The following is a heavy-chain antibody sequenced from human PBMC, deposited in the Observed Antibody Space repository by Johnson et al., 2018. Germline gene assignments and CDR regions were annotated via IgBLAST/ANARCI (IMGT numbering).Heavy chain of an antibody. D-gene: IGHD7-27*01. CDR3: AKKVGLGSDCMDV. CDR2: INWNGGST. V-gene: IGHV3-20*04. CDR1: GFTFDDYG. J-gene: IGHJ6*03. Sequence: VQLVQSGGGVVRPGGSLRLSCAASGFTFDDYGMSWVRQAPGKGLEWVSGINWNGGSTGYADAVKGRFTISRDNSKNTLYLEMNSLRVEDTAVYYCAKKVGLGSDCMDVWGKGTTVIVSS.